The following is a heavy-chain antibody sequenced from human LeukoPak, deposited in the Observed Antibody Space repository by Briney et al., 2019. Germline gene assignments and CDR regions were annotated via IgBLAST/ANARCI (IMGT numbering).Heavy chain of an antibody. D-gene: IGHD3-3*02. V-gene: IGHV3-30-3*01. CDR2: ISYDGSNK. Sequence: GRSLRLSCAASGFTFSSYAMHWVRQAPGKGLEWVAVISYDGSNKYYADSVKGRFTISRDNSKNMLYLQMNSLRAEDTAVYYCARDHLWSGYSLDYWGQGTLVTVSS. J-gene: IGHJ4*02. CDR1: GFTFSSYA. CDR3: ARDHLWSGYSLDY.